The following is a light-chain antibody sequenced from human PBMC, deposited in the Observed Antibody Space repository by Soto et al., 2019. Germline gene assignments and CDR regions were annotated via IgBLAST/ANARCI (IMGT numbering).Light chain of an antibody. CDR2: GAS. CDR1: QSVSRN. Sequence: EVVMTQSPATLSVSPGDRATLSCRASQSVSRNLAWYQQKPGQVPRLLIYGASTRATGIPARFSGSGYGTDFTLTISSLQSEDFAVYYCQQYNDWPLFTFGPGTKVDIK. V-gene: IGKV3-15*01. CDR3: QQYNDWPLFT. J-gene: IGKJ3*01.